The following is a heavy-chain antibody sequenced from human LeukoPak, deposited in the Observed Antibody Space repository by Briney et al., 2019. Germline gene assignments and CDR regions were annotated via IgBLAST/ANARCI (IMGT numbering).Heavy chain of an antibody. J-gene: IGHJ4*02. D-gene: IGHD5-12*01. V-gene: IGHV4-59*01. CDR2: VYYSGST. CDR3: ARDSGYSGYSDY. CDR1: GGSISSYY. Sequence: SETLSLTCTVSGGSISSYYWSWIRQPPGKGLEWLGYVYYSGSTNYNPSLKSRVTISVDTSKNQFSLKLSSVTAADTAVYYCARDSGYSGYSDYWGQGTLVTVSS.